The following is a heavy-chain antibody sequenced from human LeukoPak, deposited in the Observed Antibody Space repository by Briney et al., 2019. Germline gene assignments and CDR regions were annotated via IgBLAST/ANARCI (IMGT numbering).Heavy chain of an antibody. CDR1: GFTFSSYG. Sequence: GGSLRLSCAASGFTFSSYGMSWVRQAPGKGLEWVSAISGSGGSTYYADSVKGRFTISRDNSKNTLYLQMNSLRAEDTAVYYCAKGGDYGDYPDFNAFDIWGQGTMVTVSS. J-gene: IGHJ3*02. D-gene: IGHD4-17*01. CDR2: ISGSGGST. V-gene: IGHV3-23*01. CDR3: AKGGDYGDYPDFNAFDI.